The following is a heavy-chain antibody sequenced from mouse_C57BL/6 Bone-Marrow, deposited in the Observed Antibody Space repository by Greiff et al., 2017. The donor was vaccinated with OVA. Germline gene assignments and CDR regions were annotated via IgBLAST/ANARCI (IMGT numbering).Heavy chain of an antibody. J-gene: IGHJ1*03. CDR1: GFTFSDYG. Sequence: DVQLVESGGGLVKPGGSLKLSCAASGFTFSDYGMHWVRQAPEQGLEWVAYISSGSSTIYYADTVKGRFTISRDTANNTLFLQMSSLRSEDTAMYDCERGKEWLRRDWYCDVWGTGTTVTVSA. CDR3: ERGKEWLRRDWYCDV. D-gene: IGHD2-2*01. V-gene: IGHV5-17*01. CDR2: ISSGSSTI.